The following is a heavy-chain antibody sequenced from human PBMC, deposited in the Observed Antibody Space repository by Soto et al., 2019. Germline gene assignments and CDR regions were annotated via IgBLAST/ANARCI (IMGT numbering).Heavy chain of an antibody. CDR2: FDPEDGET. Sequence: ASVKVSCKVSGYTLAELSMHWVRQAPGKGLEWMGGFDPEDGETIYAQKFQGRVTMTEDTSTDTAYMELSSLRSEDTAVYYCATDSHYDILTGYTHIFYWGQGSLVTVSS. CDR1: GYTLAELS. CDR3: ATDSHYDILTGYTHIFY. J-gene: IGHJ4*02. D-gene: IGHD3-9*01. V-gene: IGHV1-24*01.